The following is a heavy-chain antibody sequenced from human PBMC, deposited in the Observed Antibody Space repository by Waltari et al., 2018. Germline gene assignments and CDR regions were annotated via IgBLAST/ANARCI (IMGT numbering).Heavy chain of an antibody. V-gene: IGHV3-48*03. Sequence: EVQLVESGGGLVQPGGSLRLSCAASGFTFSSYEMNWVRQAPGKGLEGVSYISSSGSTIYYADSVKGRFTISRDNAKNSLYLQMNSLRAEDTAVYYCARVGSRTMVRGVPGAFDIWGQGTMVTVSS. J-gene: IGHJ3*02. D-gene: IGHD3-10*01. CDR2: ISSSGSTI. CDR1: GFTFSSYE. CDR3: ARVGSRTMVRGVPGAFDI.